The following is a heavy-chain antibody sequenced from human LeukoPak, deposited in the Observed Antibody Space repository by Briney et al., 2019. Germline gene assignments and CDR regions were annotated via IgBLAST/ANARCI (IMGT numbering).Heavy chain of an antibody. CDR3: GKTDIYFNPIDY. D-gene: IGHD3-9*01. CDR1: GVSISSSEW. V-gene: IGHV4-4*02. Sequence: SGTPSLTCAVSGVSISSSEWWIWVRQPPGQGLEWIGEIHRDGRTRYNPSLKSRVTMSIDYSKNQFSLKVGSVTAADTAIYYCGKTDIYFNPIDYWGPGSLVTVSS. J-gene: IGHJ4*02. CDR2: IHRDGRT.